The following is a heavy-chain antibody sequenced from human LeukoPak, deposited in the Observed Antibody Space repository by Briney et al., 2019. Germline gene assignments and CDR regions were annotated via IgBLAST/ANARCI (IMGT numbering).Heavy chain of an antibody. V-gene: IGHV3-23*01. Sequence: PGGSLRFSCAASGFTFSSYAMSWVRQAPGKGLEWVSAISGSGGSTYYADSVKGRFTISRDNSKNTLYLQMNSLRAEDTAVYYCAKSYYDSSGYIPPDAFDIWGQGTMVTVSS. CDR3: AKSYYDSSGYIPPDAFDI. J-gene: IGHJ3*02. CDR1: GFTFSSYA. D-gene: IGHD3-22*01. CDR2: ISGSGGST.